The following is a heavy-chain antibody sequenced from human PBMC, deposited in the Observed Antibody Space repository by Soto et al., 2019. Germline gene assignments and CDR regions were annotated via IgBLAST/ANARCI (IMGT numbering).Heavy chain of an antibody. J-gene: IGHJ6*02. CDR1: GFTFSSYW. CDR3: ARLRVAGPYYYYGMDV. V-gene: IGHV3-74*01. Sequence: GGSLRLSCAASGFTFSSYWMHWVRQAPGKGLVWVSRINSDGSSTSYADSVKGRFTISRDNAKNTLYLQMNSLRAEDTAVYYCARLRVAGPYYYYGMDVWGQGTTVTVSS. D-gene: IGHD6-19*01. CDR2: INSDGSST.